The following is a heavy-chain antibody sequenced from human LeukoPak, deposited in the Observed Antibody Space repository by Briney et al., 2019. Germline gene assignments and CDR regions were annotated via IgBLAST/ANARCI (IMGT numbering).Heavy chain of an antibody. CDR2: IYYSGMT. J-gene: IGHJ4*02. CDR3: ASADYDDYYIDF. V-gene: IGHV4-59*01. D-gene: IGHD4-17*01. Sequence: SETLSLTCTVSGGSISSYYWSWIRQPPGKGLEWIGYIYYSGMTNYNPSLKSRVTISLDTSKNQFSLKPSSVTAADTAVYYCASADYDDYYIDFWGQGTLVTVSS. CDR1: GGSISSYY.